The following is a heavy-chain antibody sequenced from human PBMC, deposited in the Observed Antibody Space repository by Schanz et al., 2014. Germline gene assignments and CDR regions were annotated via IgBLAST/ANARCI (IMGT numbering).Heavy chain of an antibody. V-gene: IGHV3-33*06. Sequence: QVQLVESGGGVVQPGRSLRLSCAASGFNFGSHGMHWVRQAPGKGLEWVAVIWSDGTNEYYADSVKGRFTISGDSSKYTVYLQMNSLRADDTAVYYCAKGPYYYYYMDVWGNGTTVTVSS. CDR2: IWSDGTNE. CDR1: GFNFGSHG. J-gene: IGHJ6*03. CDR3: AKGPYYYYYMDV.